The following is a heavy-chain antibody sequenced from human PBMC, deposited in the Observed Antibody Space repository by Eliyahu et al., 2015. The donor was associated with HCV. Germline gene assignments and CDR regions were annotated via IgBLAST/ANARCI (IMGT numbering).Heavy chain of an antibody. CDR1: GFTFSSYW. V-gene: IGHV3-74*01. CDR3: ARGRALPGTDY. D-gene: IGHD6-19*01. Sequence: EVQLVESGGGLVQPGGSLRLSCAASGFTFSSYWMXWVRQAPGKGLEWVSRINTDGSSTGYTDSVKGRFTISRDNAKNTLYLQMNSLRAEDTAVYYCARGRALPGTDYWGQGTLVTVSS. CDR2: INTDGSST. J-gene: IGHJ4*02.